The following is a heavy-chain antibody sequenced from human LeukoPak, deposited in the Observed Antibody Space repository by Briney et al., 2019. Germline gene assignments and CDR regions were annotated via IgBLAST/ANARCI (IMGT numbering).Heavy chain of an antibody. CDR3: ARSGYSYGSDY. D-gene: IGHD5-18*01. J-gene: IGHJ4*02. CDR2: IYTSGST. CDR1: GGSLSSYY. Sequence: SETLSLTCTVSGGSLSSYYWSWIRQPAGKGREWIGRIYTSGSTNYNPSLKSRVTMSVDTSKNQFSLKLSSVTAADTAVYYCARSGYSYGSDYWGQGTLVTVSS. V-gene: IGHV4-4*07.